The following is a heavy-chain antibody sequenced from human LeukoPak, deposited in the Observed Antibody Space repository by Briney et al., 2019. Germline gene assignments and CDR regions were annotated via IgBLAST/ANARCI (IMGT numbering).Heavy chain of an antibody. D-gene: IGHD3-10*01. CDR2: ISSSSSYI. Sequence: PGGSLRLSCAASGFTFSSYSMNWVRQAPGKGLEWVSSISSSSSYIYYADSVKGRFTISRDNAKNSLYLQMNSLRAEDTAVYYCARFGRRDYYGMDVWGQGTTVTVSS. J-gene: IGHJ6*02. V-gene: IGHV3-21*01. CDR3: ARFGRRDYYGMDV. CDR1: GFTFSSYS.